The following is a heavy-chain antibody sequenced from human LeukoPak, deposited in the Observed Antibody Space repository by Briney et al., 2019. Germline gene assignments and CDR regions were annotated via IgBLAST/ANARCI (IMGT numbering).Heavy chain of an antibody. J-gene: IGHJ4*02. CDR2: IYYSGST. V-gene: IGHV4-39*07. Sequence: SETLSLTCTVSGGSISSSSYYWGWIRQPPGKGLEWIGSIYYSGSTYYNPSLKSRVTISVDTSKNQFSLKLSSVTAADTAVYYCAREVPIQLWSPRFDYWGQGTLVTVSS. D-gene: IGHD5-18*01. CDR1: GGSISSSSYY. CDR3: AREVPIQLWSPRFDY.